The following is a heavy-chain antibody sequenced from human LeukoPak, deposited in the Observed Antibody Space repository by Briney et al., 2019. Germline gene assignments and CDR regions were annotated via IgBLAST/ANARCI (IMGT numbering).Heavy chain of an antibody. V-gene: IGHV3-23*01. CDR2: ISGSGGST. J-gene: IGHJ6*02. Sequence: GGSLRLSCAASGFTFSSYAMSWVRQAPGKGLEWVSAISGSGGSTYYADSVKGRFTISRDNSKNTLYLQMNSLRAEDTAVYYCAREQKGGPRKNGMDVWGQGTTVTVSS. CDR3: AREQKGGPRKNGMDV. CDR1: GFTFSSYA. D-gene: IGHD3-16*01.